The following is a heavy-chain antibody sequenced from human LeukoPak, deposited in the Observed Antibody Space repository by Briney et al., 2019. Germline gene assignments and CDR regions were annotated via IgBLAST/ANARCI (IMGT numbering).Heavy chain of an antibody. D-gene: IGHD1-26*01. J-gene: IGHJ4*02. CDR2: ITSKAYGGTA. V-gene: IGHV3-49*03. CDR1: GFTFGDYA. CDR3: YRVRSGSNFS. Sequence: PGGSLRLSCTASGFTFGDYAMSWFRQAPGKGLEWVGFITSKAYGGTAEYAASVKGRFTISRDDSKSIAYLEMNSLKTEDTGVYYCYRVRSGSNFSWGQGTRVTVSS.